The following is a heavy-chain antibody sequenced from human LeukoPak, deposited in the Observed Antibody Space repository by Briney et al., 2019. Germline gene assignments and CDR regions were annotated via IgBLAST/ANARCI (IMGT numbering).Heavy chain of an antibody. Sequence: GGSLRLSCAASGFTFSSYAMSWVRQAPGKGLEWVSAISGSGGSTYYADSVKGRFTISRDNSKNTLYLQMKSLRAEDTAVYYCARADYGSGTVADYYYYMDVWGKGTTVTVSS. CDR3: ARADYGSGTVADYYYYMDV. CDR2: ISGSGGST. V-gene: IGHV3-23*01. CDR1: GFTFSSYA. J-gene: IGHJ6*03. D-gene: IGHD3-10*01.